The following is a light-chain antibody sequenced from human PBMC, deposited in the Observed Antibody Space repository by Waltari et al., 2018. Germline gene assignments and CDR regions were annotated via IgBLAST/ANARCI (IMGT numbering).Light chain of an antibody. J-gene: IGKJ4*01. Sequence: IQLTQSPSSLSASVGDRVTITCRASQGIRRYLAWYQQKPEKAPKLLIYAASTLQSGVPSRFSGSGSGTDFTLTISRLQPEDFATYYCQQVNNYPLTFGGGTKVEIK. V-gene: IGKV1-9*01. CDR3: QQVNNYPLT. CDR1: QGIRRY. CDR2: AAS.